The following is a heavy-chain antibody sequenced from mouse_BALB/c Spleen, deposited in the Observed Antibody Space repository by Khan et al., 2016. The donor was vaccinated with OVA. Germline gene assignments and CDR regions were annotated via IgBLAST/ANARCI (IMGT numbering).Heavy chain of an antibody. Sequence: QVQLMQSGPGLVAPSQSLSITCTISGFSLTNYGVHWVRQPPGKGLEWLAVIWNDGSTNYNSVLKSRLTITKDDSKSQVFLKMNSLQTDDTAIYFCARQPYYHYNVMDYWGQGTSVTVSS. V-gene: IGHV2-6-1*01. D-gene: IGHD2-10*01. J-gene: IGHJ4*01. CDR3: ARQPYYHYNVMDY. CDR1: GFSLTNYG. CDR2: IWNDGST.